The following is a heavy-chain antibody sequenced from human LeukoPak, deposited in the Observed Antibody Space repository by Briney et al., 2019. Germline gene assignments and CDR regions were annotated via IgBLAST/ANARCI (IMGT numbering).Heavy chain of an antibody. V-gene: IGHV3-30*02. CDR1: GFTFNTYA. Sequence: GGSLRLSCAASGFTFNTYAMHWVRQAPGKGLEWVAFIRFDGSDRYYGDSVRGRFTISRDNSKNTVYLQMNSLRAEDTAVYYCAKAYGYSTSWSLDYWGQGTLVTVSS. D-gene: IGHD6-13*01. CDR3: AKAYGYSTSWSLDY. CDR2: IRFDGSDR. J-gene: IGHJ4*02.